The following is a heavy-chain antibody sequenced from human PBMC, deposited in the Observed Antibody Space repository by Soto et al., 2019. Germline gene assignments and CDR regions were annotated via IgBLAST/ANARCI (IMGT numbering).Heavy chain of an antibody. CDR2: IYYTGRT. J-gene: IGHJ4*02. Sequence: QLQLQESGPGLVKPSETLSLTCTVSGGSISGSSYYWGWIRQPTGKGLEWIGAIYYTGRTYYKPSLKSRVTISVDTSKNQFSLKLNSVSAADTAVYYCASGGEGSIAVAGWGQGTLVTVSS. V-gene: IGHV4-39*01. CDR1: GGSISGSSYY. CDR3: ASGGEGSIAVAG. D-gene: IGHD6-19*01.